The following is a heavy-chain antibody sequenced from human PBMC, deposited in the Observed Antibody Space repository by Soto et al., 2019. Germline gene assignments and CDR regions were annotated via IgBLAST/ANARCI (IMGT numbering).Heavy chain of an antibody. Sequence: PGESLKISCKGSGYSFTSYWISWVRQMPGKGLEWMGRIDPSDSYTNYSPSFQGHVTISADKSISTAYLQWSSLKASDTAMYYCARHRGQLVPYYYYGMDVWGQGTTVTVSS. J-gene: IGHJ6*02. CDR3: ARHRGQLVPYYYYGMDV. V-gene: IGHV5-10-1*01. CDR1: GYSFTSYW. D-gene: IGHD6-6*01. CDR2: IDPSDSYT.